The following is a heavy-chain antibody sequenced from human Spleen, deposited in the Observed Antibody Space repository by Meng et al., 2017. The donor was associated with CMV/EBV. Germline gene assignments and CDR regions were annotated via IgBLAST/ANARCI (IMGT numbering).Heavy chain of an antibody. D-gene: IGHD6-25*01. CDR1: GGSISSGGYY. CDR2: IYSSGTT. V-gene: IGHV4-31*03. CDR3: ARRADFDY. Sequence: LTCTVSGGSISSGGYYCSWLRQHPGKGLEWIGYIYSSGTTYYNPSLESRVIISIDTSKNQFSLRLSSVTAADTAVYYCARRADFDYWGQGTLVTVSS. J-gene: IGHJ4*02.